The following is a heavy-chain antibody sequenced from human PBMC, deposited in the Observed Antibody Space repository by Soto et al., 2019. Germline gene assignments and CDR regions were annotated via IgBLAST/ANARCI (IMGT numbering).Heavy chain of an antibody. V-gene: IGHV1-3*01. CDR3: ARDVPGHIAASGMDV. CDR1: GYTFTSYA. J-gene: IGHJ6*02. CDR2: INAGNGNT. D-gene: IGHD6-13*01. Sequence: GASVKVSCKASGYTFTSYAMHWVRQAPGQRLEWMGWINAGNGNTKYSQKFQGRVTITRDTSASTAYMELSSLRSEDTAVYYCARDVPGHIAASGMDVWGQGTTVTVSS.